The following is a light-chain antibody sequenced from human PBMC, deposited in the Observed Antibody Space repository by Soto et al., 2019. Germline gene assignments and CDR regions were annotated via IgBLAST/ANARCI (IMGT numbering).Light chain of an antibody. V-gene: IGKV3D-20*02. CDR1: QSVSSSY. CDR2: DTS. Sequence: EIVLTQSPGTLSLSPGERATLSCRASQSVSSSYLAWYQQKPGQAPRLLIYDTSCRATGIPPRFSGRGSGTDCALTISGLEPEDSAVYYCQQRATWPWTFGQGTKVDIK. CDR3: QQRATWPWT. J-gene: IGKJ1*01.